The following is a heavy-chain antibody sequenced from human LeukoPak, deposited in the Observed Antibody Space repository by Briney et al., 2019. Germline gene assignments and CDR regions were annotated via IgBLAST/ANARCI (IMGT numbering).Heavy chain of an antibody. J-gene: IGHJ4*02. CDR3: ARGGAARPDY. Sequence: PGGSLRLSCAASGFTFSYYGINWVRQTPGKGLEWVSYISSSSSAMNYADSVRGRFTISRDNAKNSLYLQMNSLRPEDTAVYYCARGGAARPDYWGQGTLVTVSS. D-gene: IGHD6-6*01. CDR1: GFTFSYYG. V-gene: IGHV3-48*01. CDR2: ISSSSSAM.